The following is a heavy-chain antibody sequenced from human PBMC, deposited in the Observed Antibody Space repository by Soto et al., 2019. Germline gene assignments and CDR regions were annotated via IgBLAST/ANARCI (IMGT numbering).Heavy chain of an antibody. CDR2: INHSGST. CDR1: GVSFSGYY. Sequence: SETLSLTSAVYGVSFSGYYWSWIRQPPGKGLEWIGEINHSGSTNYNPSLKSRVTISVDTSKNQFSLKLSSVTAADTAVYYCARVTGRYYYGMDVWGQGTTVTSP. J-gene: IGHJ6*02. V-gene: IGHV4-34*01. CDR3: ARVTGRYYYGMDV.